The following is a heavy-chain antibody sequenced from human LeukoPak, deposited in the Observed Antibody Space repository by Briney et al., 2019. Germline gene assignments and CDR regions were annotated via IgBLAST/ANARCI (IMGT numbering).Heavy chain of an antibody. CDR2: FDPEDGET. V-gene: IGHV1-24*01. D-gene: IGHD5-18*01. J-gene: IGHJ4*02. Sequence: ASVKVSCKVSGYTLTELSMHWVRQAPGKGLEWMGGFDPEDGETIYAQKFQGRVTMTADTSTDTAYMELSSLRSEDTAVYYCATDRYSYGYGFFDYWGQGTLVTVSS. CDR1: GYTLTELS. CDR3: ATDRYSYGYGFFDY.